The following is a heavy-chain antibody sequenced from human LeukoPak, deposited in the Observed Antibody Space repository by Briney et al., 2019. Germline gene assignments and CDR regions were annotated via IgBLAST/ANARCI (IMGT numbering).Heavy chain of an antibody. CDR2: IYTSGST. V-gene: IGHV4-4*07. CDR1: GGSISSYY. J-gene: IGHJ5*02. D-gene: IGHD2-15*01. CDR3: ARDFVVVVAATVQNWFDP. Sequence: SETLSLTCSVSGGSISSYYWSWIRQPAGKGLEWIGRIYTSGSTNYNPSLKSRVTMSVDTSKDQFSLKLSSVTAADTAVYYCARDFVVVVAATVQNWFDPWGQGTLVTVSS.